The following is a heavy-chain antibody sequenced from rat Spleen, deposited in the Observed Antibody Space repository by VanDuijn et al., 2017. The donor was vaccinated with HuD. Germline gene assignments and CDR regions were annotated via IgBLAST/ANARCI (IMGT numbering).Heavy chain of an antibody. V-gene: IGHV5-29*01. J-gene: IGHJ3*01. CDR1: GFTFRNYG. D-gene: IGHD1-12*02. Sequence: EVQLVESGGGLVQPGRSLKLSCAASGFTFRNYGMAWVRQTQTKGLEWVASISYDGTATYYRDSVKGRFTLSRDNAKSTLYLQMGSLRSEDTATYYCARINYYDGTYYWGQGTLVTVSS. CDR2: ISYDGTAT. CDR3: ARINYYDGTYY.